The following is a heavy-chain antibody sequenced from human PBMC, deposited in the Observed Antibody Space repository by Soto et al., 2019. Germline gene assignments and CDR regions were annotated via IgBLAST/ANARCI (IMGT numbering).Heavy chain of an antibody. CDR2: ISGSGGST. V-gene: IGHV3-23*01. CDR1: GFTFGFNA. D-gene: IGHD6-19*01. CDR3: AKVRGPSSGPPFDY. Sequence: LRLSCAATGFTFGFNAMSWVRQAPGKGLEWVSAISGSGGSTYYADSVKGRFTISRDNSKNTLYLQMNSLRAEDTAVYYCAKVRGPSSGPPFDYWGQGTLVTVSS. J-gene: IGHJ4*02.